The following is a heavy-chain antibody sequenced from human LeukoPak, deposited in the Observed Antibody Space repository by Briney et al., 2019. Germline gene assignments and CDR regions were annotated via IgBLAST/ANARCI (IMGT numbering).Heavy chain of an antibody. CDR3: ARDYFTYSSGWYYY. J-gene: IGHJ4*02. CDR2: INPNSGGT. CDR1: GYTFTGYY. Sequence: GASVKVSCKASGYTFTGYYMHWVRQAPGQGLEWMGWINPNSGGTNYAQKFQGRVTMTRDTSISTAYMELSRLRSDDTAVYYCARDYFTYSSGWYYYWGQGTLVTVSS. V-gene: IGHV1-2*02. D-gene: IGHD6-19*01.